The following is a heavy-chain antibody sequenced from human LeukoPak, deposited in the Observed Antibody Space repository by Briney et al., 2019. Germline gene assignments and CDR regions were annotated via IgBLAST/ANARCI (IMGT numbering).Heavy chain of an antibody. D-gene: IGHD2-15*01. CDR2: IYPSGST. V-gene: IGHV4-38-2*02. CDR1: GYSISSGYY. CDR3: ASPRDVAVVVGATAGYFDL. J-gene: IGHJ2*01. Sequence: SETLSLTCTVSGYSISSGYYWGWIRPPPGKRLEWIGSIYPSGSTFYNPSLKSRVTMSVDTSRNQFSLKLSSMTAADTAVYYCASPRDVAVVVGATAGYFDLWGRGTLVTVSS.